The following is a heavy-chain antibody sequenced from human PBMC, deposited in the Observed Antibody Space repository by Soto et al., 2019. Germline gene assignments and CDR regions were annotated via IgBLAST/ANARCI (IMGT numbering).Heavy chain of an antibody. V-gene: IGHV4-4*07. CDR1: GGSISSYY. CDR3: ARVMEQRAIDY. CDR2: IYNSGGT. Sequence: QVQLQESGPGLVKPSETLSLTCAVSGGSISSYYWSWIRQPAGRGLEWIGGIYNSGGTNYNPSLKSRVTMSVGTSNNPFSLTLSSVTAADTAVYSSARVMEQRAIDYSGQGNLVTVSS. J-gene: IGHJ4*02. D-gene: IGHD6-25*01.